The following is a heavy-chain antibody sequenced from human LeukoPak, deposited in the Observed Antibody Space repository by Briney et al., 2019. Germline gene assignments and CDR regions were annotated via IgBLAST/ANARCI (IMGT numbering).Heavy chain of an antibody. D-gene: IGHD6-19*01. Sequence: SETLSLTCTVSGGSITGYYWSWIRQPSGKGLEWIGYIYYGGSTNYNPSLRSRVTISLDTSKNQFSLRMSSVTAADTAVYYCASHRVMVSGTGVFDYWGQGTLVTVSS. CDR2: IYYGGST. CDR3: ASHRVMVSGTGVFDY. CDR1: GGSITGYY. J-gene: IGHJ4*02. V-gene: IGHV4-59*08.